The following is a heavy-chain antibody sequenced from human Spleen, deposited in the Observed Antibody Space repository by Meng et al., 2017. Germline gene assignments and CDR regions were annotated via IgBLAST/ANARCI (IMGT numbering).Heavy chain of an antibody. CDR3: ARGPTTMAHDFDY. D-gene: IGHD4-11*01. V-gene: IGHV4-34*01. CDR2: INQSGSH. CDR1: GWSFRDLY. Sequence: LQRWGVGLFTPSEPLSLTCCVSGWSFRDLYCSCIRQPQGKGLEWFGEINQSGSHNYNTSLVSRATISVDTSQNNLSLKLSYVTAADSAVYYCARGPTTMAHDFDYWGQGTLVTVSS. J-gene: IGHJ4*02.